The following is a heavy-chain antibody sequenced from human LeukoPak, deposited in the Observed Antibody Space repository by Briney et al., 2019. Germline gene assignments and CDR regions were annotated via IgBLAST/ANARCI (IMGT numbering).Heavy chain of an antibody. Sequence: ASVKVSRKASGYTFTGYYMHWVRQAPGQGLEWMGWINPNSGGTNYAQKFQGWVTMTRDTSISTAYMELSRLRSDDTAVYYCARDLVSSSWVGDYYYYGMDVWGQGTTVTVSS. J-gene: IGHJ6*02. CDR1: GYTFTGYY. CDR2: INPNSGGT. V-gene: IGHV1-2*04. CDR3: ARDLVSSSWVGDYYYYGMDV. D-gene: IGHD6-13*01.